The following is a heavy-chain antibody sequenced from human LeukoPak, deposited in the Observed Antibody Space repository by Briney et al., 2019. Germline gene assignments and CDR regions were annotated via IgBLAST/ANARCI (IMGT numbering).Heavy chain of an antibody. CDR2: IKQDGSEK. V-gene: IGHV3-7*01. CDR3: AREDYCTNGVCLDY. Sequence: GGSLRLSCAASGFTLSSYWMSWVRQAPGKGLEWVANIKQDGSEKYYVDSVKGRFTISRDNAKNSLYLQMNSLRAEDTAVYYCAREDYCTNGVCLDYWGQGTLVTVSS. D-gene: IGHD2-8*01. CDR1: GFTLSSYW. J-gene: IGHJ4*02.